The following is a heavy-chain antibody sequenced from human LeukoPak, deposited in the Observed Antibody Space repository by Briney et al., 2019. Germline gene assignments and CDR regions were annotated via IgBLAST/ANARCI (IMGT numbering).Heavy chain of an antibody. CDR2: INHDAEMI. V-gene: IGHV3-48*02. Sequence: GGSLRLSCEGSGFPFASYVMSWVRQAPGKGLEWIAYINHDAEMIFYPDFVKGRFTISRDNAKKSLYLQMNALRYEDTAIYYCARDHDWALDLWGQGTLVTVSS. CDR1: GFPFASYV. J-gene: IGHJ5*02. D-gene: IGHD3-9*01. CDR3: ARDHDWALDL.